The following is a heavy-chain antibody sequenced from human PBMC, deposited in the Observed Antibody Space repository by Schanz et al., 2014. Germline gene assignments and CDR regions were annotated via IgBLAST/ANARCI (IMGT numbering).Heavy chain of an antibody. CDR2: INVGNGNM. Sequence: QVQLVQSGAEVKKPGPSVKVSCKASGYTFTSYSIHWVRQAPGQGLEWMGWINVGNGNMKYSQKFQGRVTITRDTSTSTVYMELSSLRSEDTAVYYCARDGVDAAAGGNYWGQGTLVTVSS. V-gene: IGHV1-3*01. J-gene: IGHJ4*02. CDR3: ARDGVDAAAGGNY. D-gene: IGHD6-13*01. CDR1: GYTFTSYS.